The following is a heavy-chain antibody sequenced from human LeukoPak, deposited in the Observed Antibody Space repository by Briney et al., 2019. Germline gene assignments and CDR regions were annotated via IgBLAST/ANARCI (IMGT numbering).Heavy chain of an antibody. J-gene: IGHJ6*03. CDR1: GGTFSSYA. V-gene: IGHV1-69*06. D-gene: IGHD6-13*01. CDR2: ISPIFGTT. CDR3: ARVVGLTGYSSSWYSGYYYYMDV. Sequence: SVKVSCKASGGTFSSYAISWVRQAPGQGLEWMGGISPIFGTTNYAQKFQDRVTITADKSTSTAYMELSSLRSEDTAVYYCARVVGLTGYSSSWYSGYYYYMDVWGKGTTVTVSS.